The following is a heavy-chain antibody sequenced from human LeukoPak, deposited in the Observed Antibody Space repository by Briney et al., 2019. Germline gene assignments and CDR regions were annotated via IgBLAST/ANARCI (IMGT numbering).Heavy chain of an antibody. CDR1: GFSLSTSGVA. D-gene: IGHD3-10*01. CDR2: IYWDDDK. V-gene: IGHV2-5*02. CDR3: AHRQATMAQGIILDY. J-gene: IGHJ4*02. Sequence: SGPTLLHPTQTLTLTCICSGFSLSTSGVAVGWIRQPPGKALEWLALIYWDDDKRYSPSLKTRLTITKDTSKNQVVLTMTNMDPVDTGTYYCAHRQATMAQGIILDYWGQGNLVTVSS.